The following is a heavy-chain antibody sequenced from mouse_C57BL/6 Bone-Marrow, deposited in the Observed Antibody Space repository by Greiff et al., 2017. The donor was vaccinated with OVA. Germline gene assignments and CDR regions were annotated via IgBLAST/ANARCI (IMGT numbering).Heavy chain of an antibody. CDR3: TRVDYWYFDV. CDR2: IRNKANTHAT. CDR1: GFTFSDAW. J-gene: IGHJ1*03. Sequence: DVKLVESGGGLVQPGGSMKLSCAASGFTFSDAWMDWVRQSPEKGLEWVAEIRNKANTHATYYAESVKGRFTISRDDSKSSVYLQMNSLRAEDTGIYYCTRVDYWYFDVWGTGTTVTVSS. V-gene: IGHV6-6*01.